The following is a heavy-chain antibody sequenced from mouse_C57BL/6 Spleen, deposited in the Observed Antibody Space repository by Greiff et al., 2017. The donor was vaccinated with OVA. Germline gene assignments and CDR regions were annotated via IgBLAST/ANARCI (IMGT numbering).Heavy chain of an antibody. V-gene: IGHV1-39*01. CDR3: ARRALYGSSPYCYFDV. J-gene: IGHJ1*03. Sequence: EVKLQESGPELVKPGASVKISCKASGYSFTDYNMNWVKQSNGKSLEWIGVINPNYGTTSYNQKFKGKATLTVDQSSSTAYMQLNSLTSDDSAVYYCARRALYGSSPYCYFDVWGTGTTVTVSS. CDR1: GYSFTDYN. D-gene: IGHD1-1*01. CDR2: INPNYGTT.